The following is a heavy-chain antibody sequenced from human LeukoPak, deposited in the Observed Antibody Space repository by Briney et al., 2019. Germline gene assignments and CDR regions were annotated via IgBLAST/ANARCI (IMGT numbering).Heavy chain of an antibody. J-gene: IGHJ6*02. CDR3: ATTPYSSSWDHYYYYGMDV. CDR2: ISSSGSTI. D-gene: IGHD6-13*01. CDR1: GFTFSDYY. Sequence: GGSLRLSCAASGFTFSDYYMSWIRQAPGKGLEWVSYISSSGSTIYYADSVKGRFTISRDNAKNSLYLQMNSLRDEDTAVYYCATTPYSSSWDHYYYYGMDVWGQGTTVTVSS. V-gene: IGHV3-11*04.